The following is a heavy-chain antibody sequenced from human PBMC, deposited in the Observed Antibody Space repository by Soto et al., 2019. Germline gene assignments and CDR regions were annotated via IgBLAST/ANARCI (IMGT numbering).Heavy chain of an antibody. CDR2: ISGSGVRT. D-gene: IGHD6-6*01. CDR1: GFTFSNYA. V-gene: IGHV3-23*01. CDR3: AKDHAREQFVRGENWFDS. Sequence: EMQLLESGGGLVQPGASLRLSCSASGFTFSNYAMSWARQAPGKGLEWVATISGSGVRTYYADSVKGRFTIPRDNSRNTLDLQMHSLGAEATAIYYCAKDHAREQFVRGENWFDSWCHVTLVTVSS. J-gene: IGHJ5*01.